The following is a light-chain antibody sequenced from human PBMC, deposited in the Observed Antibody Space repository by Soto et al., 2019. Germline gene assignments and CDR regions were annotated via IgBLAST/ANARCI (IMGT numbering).Light chain of an antibody. Sequence: QSALTQPPSASGTPGQRVTISCSGSSSNIGSNHVYWYQQFPGMAPKLLMYRSDQRPTGVPDRFSGSRSGTSASLAISGLRPDDEADYFCSARDDILSGVVFGGGTKLTVL. J-gene: IGLJ2*01. CDR1: SSNIGSNH. V-gene: IGLV1-47*01. CDR3: SARDDILSGVV. CDR2: RSD.